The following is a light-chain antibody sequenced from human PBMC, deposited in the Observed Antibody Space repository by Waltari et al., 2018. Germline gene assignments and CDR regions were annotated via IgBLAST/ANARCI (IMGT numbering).Light chain of an antibody. CDR1: QSVGCF. CDR2: DAS. V-gene: IGKV3-11*01. CDR3: QQRNSWPLT. Sequence: EIVLTQSPVTLSFSPGEGATLSCKTSQSVGCFLAWYQQRPGQAPRLLIYDASLRATGIPTRFSGSGSGTDFTLTISSLESEDFAVYYCQQRNSWPLTFGPGTTV. J-gene: IGKJ3*01.